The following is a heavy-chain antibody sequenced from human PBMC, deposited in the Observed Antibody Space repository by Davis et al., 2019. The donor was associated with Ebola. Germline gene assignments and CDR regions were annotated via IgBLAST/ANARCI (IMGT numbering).Heavy chain of an antibody. CDR2: IYYSGST. J-gene: IGHJ4*02. V-gene: IGHV4-59*08. D-gene: IGHD5-18*01. Sequence: MPSETLSLTCTLSGDSISSYYWSWIRQPPGKGLEWIGYIYYSGSTNYNPSLKSRVTISVDTSKNQFSLKLSSVTAADTAVYYCARRGYSYGFDYWGQGTLVTVSS. CDR3: ARRGYSYGFDY. CDR1: GDSISSYY.